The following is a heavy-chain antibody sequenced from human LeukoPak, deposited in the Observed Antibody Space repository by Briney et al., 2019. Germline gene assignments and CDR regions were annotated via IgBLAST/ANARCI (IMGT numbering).Heavy chain of an antibody. J-gene: IGHJ6*03. CDR3: ARTRDYYYHYMDV. CDR1: GFTFNYFA. V-gene: IGHV3-30-3*01. Sequence: GGSLRLSCAGSGFTFNYFAIHWVRQAPGKGLEWVAVTSFDGTTKYYADSVRGRFTISRDNSNKTVYLQMNSLIADDTAVYYCARTRDYYYHYMDVWGKGTTVTVSS. CDR2: TSFDGTTK.